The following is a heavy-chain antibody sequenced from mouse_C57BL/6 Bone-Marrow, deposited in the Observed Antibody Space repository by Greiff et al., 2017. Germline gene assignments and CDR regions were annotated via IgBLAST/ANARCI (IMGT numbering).Heavy chain of an antibody. V-gene: IGHV1-69*01. D-gene: IGHD2-5*01. J-gene: IGHJ4*01. CDR3: ARCPLYSNYGYAMDY. Sequence: QVQLQQPGAELVMPGASVKLSCKASGYTFTSYWMHWVKQRPGQGLEWIGEIDPSDSYTNYNQKFKGKSTLTVDKSSSTAYMQLSSLTSEDSAVYYCARCPLYSNYGYAMDYWGQGTSVTVSS. CDR1: GYTFTSYW. CDR2: IDPSDSYT.